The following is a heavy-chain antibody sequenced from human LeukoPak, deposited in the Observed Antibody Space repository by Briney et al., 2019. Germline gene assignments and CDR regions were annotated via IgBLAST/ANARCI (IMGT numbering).Heavy chain of an antibody. Sequence: ASVKVSCKASGYSFTGYFLQWVRQAPAQGLEWLGWINPDTGGTQYAQTFQGRITMTRDTSTNTAYLELTWLKYDDTAVYYCARDPTIRSWYSPLFDYWGQGTLVTVSS. J-gene: IGHJ4*02. V-gene: IGHV1-2*02. CDR1: GYSFTGYF. CDR3: ARDPTIRSWYSPLFDY. D-gene: IGHD6-13*01. CDR2: INPDTGGT.